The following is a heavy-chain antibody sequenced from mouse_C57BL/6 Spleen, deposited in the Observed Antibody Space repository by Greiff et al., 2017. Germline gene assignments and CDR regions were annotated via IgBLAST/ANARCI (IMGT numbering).Heavy chain of an antibody. J-gene: IGHJ2*01. CDR2: IYPGDGDT. D-gene: IGHD1-1*01. V-gene: IGHV1-80*01. CDR1: GYAFSSYW. CDR3: ARGGGSSYEGYYFDY. Sequence: VQLQQSGAELVKPGASVKISCKASGYAFSSYWMNWVKQRPGKGLEWIGQIYPGDGDTNYNGKFKGKATLTADKSSSTAYMQLSSLTSEDAAVYFCARGGGSSYEGYYFDYWGQGTTLTVSS.